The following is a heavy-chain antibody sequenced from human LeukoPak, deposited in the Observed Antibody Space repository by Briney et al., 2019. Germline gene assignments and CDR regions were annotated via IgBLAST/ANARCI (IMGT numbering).Heavy chain of an antibody. Sequence: GRSLRLSCAASGFTFSSYGMHWVRQAPGKGLEWVAVISYDGSNKYYADSVKGRFTMSRDNSKNTLYLQMNSLRAEDTAVYYCARSGYCSSTSCYRNAFDIWGQGTMVTVSS. V-gene: IGHV3-30*03. CDR1: GFTFSSYG. D-gene: IGHD2-2*01. J-gene: IGHJ3*02. CDR3: ARSGYCSSTSCYRNAFDI. CDR2: ISYDGSNK.